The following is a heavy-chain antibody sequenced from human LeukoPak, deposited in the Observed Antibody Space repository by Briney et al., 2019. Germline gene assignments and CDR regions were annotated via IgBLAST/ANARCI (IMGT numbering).Heavy chain of an antibody. J-gene: IGHJ6*03. D-gene: IGHD4-17*01. CDR3: AKWDGDLYYYYYMDV. V-gene: IGHV3-23*01. Sequence: PGGSLRLSCAASGSTFTFYAMSWVRRAPGKGLEWVSVISGSGGSTYYADSVKGRFTISRDNSKNTLYLQMDSLRAEDTAVYYCAKWDGDLYYYYYMDVWGKGTTVTVSS. CDR1: GSTFTFYA. CDR2: ISGSGGST.